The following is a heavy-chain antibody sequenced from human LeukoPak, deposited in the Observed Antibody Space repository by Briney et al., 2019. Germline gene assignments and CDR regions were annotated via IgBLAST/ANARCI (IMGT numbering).Heavy chain of an antibody. CDR3: ARVRFRGSSATDAFDI. Sequence: ASVKVSCKASGYTFTGYYMHWVRQAPGQGLEWMGWINPNSGNTGYAQKFQGRVTITRNTSISTAYMELSSLRSDDTAMYYCARVRFRGSSATDAFDIWGQGTMVTVSS. J-gene: IGHJ3*02. CDR1: GYTFTGYY. D-gene: IGHD2-2*01. V-gene: IGHV1-8*03. CDR2: INPNSGNT.